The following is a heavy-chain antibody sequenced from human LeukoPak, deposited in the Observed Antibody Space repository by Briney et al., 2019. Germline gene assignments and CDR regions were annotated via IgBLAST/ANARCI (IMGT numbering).Heavy chain of an antibody. CDR2: ISGSGGST. V-gene: IGHV3-23*01. CDR1: GFTFSSYA. Sequence: GGSLRLSCAASGFTFSSYAMSWVRQAPGKGLEWVSAISGSGGSTYYADSVKGRFTISRDNSKNTLYLQMNSLRAEDTAVYYCARGDCSSTSCFTLDYWGQGTLVTVSS. CDR3: ARGDCSSTSCFTLDY. J-gene: IGHJ4*02. D-gene: IGHD2-2*02.